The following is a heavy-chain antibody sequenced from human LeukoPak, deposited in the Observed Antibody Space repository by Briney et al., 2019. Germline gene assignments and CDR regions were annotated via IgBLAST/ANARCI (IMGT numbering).Heavy chain of an antibody. CDR1: GFTFSTYG. D-gene: IGHD3-22*01. CDR2: ISYDGSNK. J-gene: IGHJ4*02. Sequence: GGSLRLSCAASGFTFSTYGMHWVRQAPGKGLEWVAVISYDGSNKYYADSVKGRFTISRDNSKNTLYLQMNGLRAEDTAVYYCARDYSRNFDYWGQGTLVTVSS. V-gene: IGHV3-30*03. CDR3: ARDYSRNFDY.